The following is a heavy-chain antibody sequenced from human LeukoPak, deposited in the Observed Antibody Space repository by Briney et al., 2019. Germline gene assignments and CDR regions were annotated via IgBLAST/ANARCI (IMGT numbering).Heavy chain of an antibody. Sequence: SQTLSRTCAVNGGSLSGYYWSWIRQPPGKGLEWIGEINHSGSTNYNPSLKSRVTISVDTSKNQFSLKLSSVTAADTAVYYCARGRSYYGSGSYQNSFDPWGQGTLVTVSS. CDR1: GGSLSGYY. D-gene: IGHD3-10*01. V-gene: IGHV4-34*01. CDR3: ARGRSYYGSGSYQNSFDP. CDR2: INHSGST. J-gene: IGHJ5*02.